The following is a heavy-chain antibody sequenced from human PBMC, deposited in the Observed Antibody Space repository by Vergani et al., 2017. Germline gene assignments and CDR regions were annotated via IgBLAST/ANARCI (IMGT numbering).Heavy chain of an antibody. CDR3: AKDKERWLQLWYFDL. Sequence: QVQLVESGGGLVKPGGSLRLSCAASGFTFSDYYMSWIRQAPGKGLEWVSYISSSGSTIYYADTVKGRFTISRDNAKNTLYLQMNSLRAEDTAVYYCAKDKERWLQLWYFDLGGRGTLVTVSS. J-gene: IGHJ2*01. CDR1: GFTFSDYY. CDR2: ISSSGSTI. V-gene: IGHV3-11*04. D-gene: IGHD5-24*01.